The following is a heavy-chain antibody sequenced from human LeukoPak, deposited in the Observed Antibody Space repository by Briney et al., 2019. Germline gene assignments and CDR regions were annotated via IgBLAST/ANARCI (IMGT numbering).Heavy chain of an antibody. V-gene: IGHV1-69*13. CDR1: GYTFTSYY. Sequence: SVKVSCKASGYTFTSYYMHWVRQAPGQGLEWMGGIIPIFGTANYAQKFQGRVTITADESTSTAYMELSSLRSEDTAVYYCARDSAEGRGVIINPLKYWGQGTLVTVSS. CDR3: ARDSAEGRGVIINPLKY. CDR2: IIPIFGTA. J-gene: IGHJ4*02. D-gene: IGHD3-10*01.